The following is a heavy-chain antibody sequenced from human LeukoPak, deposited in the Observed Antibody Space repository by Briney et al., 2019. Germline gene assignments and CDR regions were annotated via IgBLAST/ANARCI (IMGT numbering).Heavy chain of an antibody. J-gene: IGHJ6*04. CDR2: MNPNSGNT. CDR1: GYTFTSYD. Sequence: ASVKVSCKASGYTFTSYDINWVRQATGQGLEWMGWMNPNSGNTGYAQKFQGRVTMTRNTSISTAYMELSSLRSEDTAVYYCSRVPRIEAGGTGAGYDGRDGWGKGTTVT. CDR3: SRVPRIEAGGTGAGYDGRDG. V-gene: IGHV1-8*01. D-gene: IGHD6-13*01.